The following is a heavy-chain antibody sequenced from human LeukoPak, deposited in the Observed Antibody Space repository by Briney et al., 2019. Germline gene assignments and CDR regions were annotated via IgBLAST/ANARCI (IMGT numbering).Heavy chain of an antibody. CDR2: IYYSGST. V-gene: IGHV4-39*01. Sequence: SETLSLTCTVSGGSISSSSYYWGWIRQPPGKGLEWIGSIYYSGSTYYNPSLKSRVTISVDTSKNQFSLKLSSVTAADTAVYYCARQRIGGLDPWGQGTLVTVSS. CDR3: ARQRIGGLDP. D-gene: IGHD3-10*01. J-gene: IGHJ5*02. CDR1: GGSISSSSYY.